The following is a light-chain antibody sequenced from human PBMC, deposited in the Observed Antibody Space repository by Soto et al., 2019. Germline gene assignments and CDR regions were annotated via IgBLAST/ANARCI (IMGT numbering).Light chain of an antibody. J-gene: IGKJ1*01. CDR2: GAS. CDR1: QSISDT. CDR3: QQYGSSGT. V-gene: IGKV3-15*01. Sequence: EIGMTQSPATLSVSPGGRATLSCRASQSISDTLAWYQQKPGQAPRLLIYGASTRATGIPARFSGSGSGTEFTLTISRLEPEDFAVYYCQQYGSSGTFGQGTKVDIK.